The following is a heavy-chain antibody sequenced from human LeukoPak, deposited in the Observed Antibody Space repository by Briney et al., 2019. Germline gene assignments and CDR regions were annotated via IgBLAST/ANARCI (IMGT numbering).Heavy chain of an antibody. Sequence: ASVKVSCKASGYTFTGYYMHWVRQAPGQGLEWMGWINPNSGGTNYAQKFQGRVTMTRDTSISTAYMELSRLRSDDTAVYYCARGGLGAVAGGNNWFDPWGQGTLVTVSS. V-gene: IGHV1-2*02. J-gene: IGHJ5*02. CDR1: GYTFTGYY. D-gene: IGHD6-19*01. CDR2: INPNSGGT. CDR3: ARGGLGAVAGGNNWFDP.